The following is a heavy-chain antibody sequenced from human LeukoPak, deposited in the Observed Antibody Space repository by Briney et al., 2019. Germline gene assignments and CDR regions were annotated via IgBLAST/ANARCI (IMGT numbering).Heavy chain of an antibody. Sequence: PSETLSLTCTVSGGSISSPTYYWSWIRQPAGKGLEWIGRIYTSGSTNYNPSLKSRVTMSVDTSKNQFSLKLSSVTATDTAVYYCARDAYYYDSSGYYYGWYFDLWGRGTLVTVSS. CDR2: IYTSGST. CDR3: ARDAYYYDSSGYYYGWYFDL. V-gene: IGHV4-61*02. J-gene: IGHJ2*01. D-gene: IGHD3-22*01. CDR1: GGSISSPTYY.